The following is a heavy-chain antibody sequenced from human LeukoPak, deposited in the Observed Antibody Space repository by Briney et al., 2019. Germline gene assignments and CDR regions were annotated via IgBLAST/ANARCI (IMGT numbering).Heavy chain of an antibody. CDR2: ISSTSAHM. V-gene: IGHV3-21*01. D-gene: IGHD2-2*01. Sequence: GGSLRLSCAASGFSFNTYSMNWVRQAPGKGLEWVSSISSTSAHMFYADSVKGRFSISRDSAKNSLFLQMNSLRVEDTAVYYCTSRYCTTTNCYSFDNWGHGTLVTVSS. CDR1: GFSFNTYS. CDR3: TSRYCTTTNCYSFDN. J-gene: IGHJ3*02.